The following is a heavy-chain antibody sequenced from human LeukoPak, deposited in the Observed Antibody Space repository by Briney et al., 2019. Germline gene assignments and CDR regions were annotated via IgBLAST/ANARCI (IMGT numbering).Heavy chain of an antibody. CDR2: ISSSGSTI. J-gene: IGHJ4*02. CDR3: AKTSGYSSSWYAHFDY. V-gene: IGHV3-48*03. CDR1: GFTFSSYE. Sequence: GGSLRLSCAASGFTFSSYEMNWVRRAPGKGLEWVSYISSSGSTIYYADSVKGRFTISRDNSKNTLYLQMNSLRAEDTAVYYCAKTSGYSSSWYAHFDYWGQGTLVTVSS. D-gene: IGHD6-13*01.